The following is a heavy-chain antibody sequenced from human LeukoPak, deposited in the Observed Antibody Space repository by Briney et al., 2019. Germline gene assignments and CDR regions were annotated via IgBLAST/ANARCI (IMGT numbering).Heavy chain of an antibody. Sequence: VRCLRLSCAASGFTFTSDGMHWVRQAPGKGLGWGAFIRYDGSNKYYADSVKGRFTISRDNAKNSLYLQMNSLRAEDTAVYYCAREPPDRGGRKQPFDYWGQGTLVTVSS. V-gene: IGHV3-30*02. J-gene: IGHJ4*02. D-gene: IGHD3-16*01. CDR2: IRYDGSNK. CDR1: GFTFTSDG. CDR3: AREPPDRGGRKQPFDY.